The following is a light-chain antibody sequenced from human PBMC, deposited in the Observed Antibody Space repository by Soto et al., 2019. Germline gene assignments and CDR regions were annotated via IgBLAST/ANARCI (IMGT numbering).Light chain of an antibody. CDR1: QSISSY. J-gene: IGKJ5*01. CDR2: AAS. V-gene: IGKV1-39*01. CDR3: QQSYSTPPIT. Sequence: DMHMTQSPSSLSAAVGDRFTLTCRASQSISSYLNWYQQKPGKAPKLLIYAASSLQSGVQSRLSGSGSGTDFNLKISSLQPEDFATYYCQQSYSTPPITVGQGTRLEIK.